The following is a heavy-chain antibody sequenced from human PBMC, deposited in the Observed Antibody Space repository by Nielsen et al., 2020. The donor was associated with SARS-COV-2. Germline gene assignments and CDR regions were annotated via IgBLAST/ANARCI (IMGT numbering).Heavy chain of an antibody. J-gene: IGHJ6*03. CDR1: GFTFSTYW. CDR2: INTDGSST. V-gene: IGHV3-74*01. Sequence: GESLKISCAASGFTFSTYWMHWVRQAPGKGLVWVSGINTDGSSTSYADSVKGRFIISRDNSKNTLYLQMNSLRGEDTAVYYCAKDLADSWSDDYSAYYNMDVWGKGTTVTVSS. CDR3: AKDLADSWSDDYSAYYNMDV. D-gene: IGHD3-3*01.